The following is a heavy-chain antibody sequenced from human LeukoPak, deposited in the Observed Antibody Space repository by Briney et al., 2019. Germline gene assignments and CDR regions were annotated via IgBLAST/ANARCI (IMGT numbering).Heavy chain of an antibody. CDR2: INPNSGGT. Sequence: GASVKVSCKASGYTFTGYYMHWVRQAPGQGLEWMGWINPNSGGTNYAQKFQGWVTMTRDTSISTAYMELSRLRSDETAVYYCARGRYFDWLAYGMDVWGKGTTVTVSS. D-gene: IGHD3-9*01. J-gene: IGHJ6*04. V-gene: IGHV1-2*04. CDR1: GYTFTGYY. CDR3: ARGRYFDWLAYGMDV.